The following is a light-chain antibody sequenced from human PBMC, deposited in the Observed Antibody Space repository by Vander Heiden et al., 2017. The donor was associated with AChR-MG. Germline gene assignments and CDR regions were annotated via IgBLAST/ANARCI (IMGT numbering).Light chain of an antibody. V-gene: IGKV1-5*03. CDR3: QQYQSYPLT. J-gene: IGKJ4*01. CDR1: QRIGDS. Sequence: DIQMTQSPSTLSASVGDRVTITCRVSQRIGDSFAWYLQRPGKAPKLLIYKTSTLERGVPSRFSGSGSGTEFTLTISSLQPEDFATYYCQQYQSYPLTFGGGTKVDIK. CDR2: KTS.